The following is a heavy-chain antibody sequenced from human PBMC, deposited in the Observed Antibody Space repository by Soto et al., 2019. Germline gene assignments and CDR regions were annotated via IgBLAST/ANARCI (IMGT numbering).Heavy chain of an antibody. V-gene: IGHV4-59*08. CDR1: GGSISSYY. J-gene: IGHJ3*02. Sequence: ASETLSLTCTVSGGSISSYYWSWIRQPPGKGLEWIGYIYYSGSTYYNPSLKSRVTISVDTSKNQFSLKLSSVTAADTAVYYCAGSQSTTVLRYFDWLLAFDIWGQGTMVTVSS. CDR2: IYYSGST. D-gene: IGHD3-9*01. CDR3: AGSQSTTVLRYFDWLLAFDI.